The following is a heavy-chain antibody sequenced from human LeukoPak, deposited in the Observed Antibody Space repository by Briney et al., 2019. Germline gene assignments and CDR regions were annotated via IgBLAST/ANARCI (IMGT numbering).Heavy chain of an antibody. J-gene: IGHJ5*02. CDR2: IYHSGST. V-gene: IGHV4-38-2*02. D-gene: IGHD2-2*01. Sequence: SETLSLTCTVSGYSISSGYYWGWIRQPPGKGLEWIGSIYHSGSTYYNPSLKSRVTISADTSKNQFSLKLSSVTAADTAVYYCARDQLGYCSSTSCYEKNWFDPWGQGTLVTVSS. CDR3: ARDQLGYCSSTSCYEKNWFDP. CDR1: GYSISSGYY.